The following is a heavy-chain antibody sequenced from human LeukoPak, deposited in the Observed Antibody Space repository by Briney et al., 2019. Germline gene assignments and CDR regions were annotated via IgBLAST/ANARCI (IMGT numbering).Heavy chain of an antibody. CDR3: ARESSSSLYFDY. CDR1: GGSISSGGYY. J-gene: IGHJ4*02. V-gene: IGHV4-31*03. CDR2: IYYSGST. D-gene: IGHD6-13*01. Sequence: SETLSLTCTVSGGSISSGGYYWSWIRQHPGKGLEWIGYIYYSGSTYYNPSLKSRVTISVDTSKNQFSLKPSSVTAADTAEYYCARESSSSLYFDYWGQGTLVTVSS.